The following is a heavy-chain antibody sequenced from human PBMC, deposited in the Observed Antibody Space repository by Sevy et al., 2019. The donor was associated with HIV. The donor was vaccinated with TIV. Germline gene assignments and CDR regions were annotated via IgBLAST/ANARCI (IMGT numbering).Heavy chain of an antibody. J-gene: IGHJ4*02. D-gene: IGHD3-22*01. CDR3: ARHLDYYDSSGPVDY. CDR1: GGSISSSSYY. Sequence: SETLSLTCTVSGGSISSSSYYWGWIRQPPGKGLEWIGSIYDSGSTYYNPSLKSRVTISVDTSKNQFSLKLSSVTAADTAVYYCARHLDYYDSSGPVDYWGQGTLVTVSS. CDR2: IYDSGST. V-gene: IGHV4-39*01.